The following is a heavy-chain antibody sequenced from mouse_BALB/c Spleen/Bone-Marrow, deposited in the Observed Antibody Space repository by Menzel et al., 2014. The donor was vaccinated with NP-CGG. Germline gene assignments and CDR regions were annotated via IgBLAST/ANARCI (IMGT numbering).Heavy chain of an antibody. Sequence: EVNVVESGGGLVQPGDSLRLSCATSGFTFSDFYMEWVRQPPGKRLEWVATSRNRAKYYTTEYSASVKGRFIVSGDTSQSVLYLQMNALRAEDTAIYYCARDVGYGNYFVYWGQGTLVTVSA. CDR3: ARDVGYGNYFVY. CDR2: SRNRAKYYTT. CDR1: GFTFSDFY. V-gene: IGHV7-1*02. J-gene: IGHJ3*01. D-gene: IGHD2-10*02.